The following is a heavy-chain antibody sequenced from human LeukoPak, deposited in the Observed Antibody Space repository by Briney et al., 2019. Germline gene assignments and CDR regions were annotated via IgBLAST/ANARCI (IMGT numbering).Heavy chain of an antibody. CDR1: GGSFSGYY. CDR2: INHSGST. Sequence: SETLSLTCAVYGGSFSGYYWSWIRQPPGKGLEWIGEINHSGSTNYNPSLKSRVTISVDTSKNQFSLKLSSVTAADTAVYYCARGPLVGYCSSTSCYAGYYYYYVDVWGKGTTVTVSS. J-gene: IGHJ6*03. V-gene: IGHV4-34*01. CDR3: ARGPLVGYCSSTSCYAGYYYYYVDV. D-gene: IGHD2-2*01.